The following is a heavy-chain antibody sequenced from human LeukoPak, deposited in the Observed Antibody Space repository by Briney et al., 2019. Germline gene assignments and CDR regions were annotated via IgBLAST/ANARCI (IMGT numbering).Heavy chain of an antibody. CDR1: GGSISSYS. Sequence: SETLSLTCTVSGGSISSYSWSWIRQPPGKGLEWIGYIYYSGSTNYNPSLKSRVTISVDTSKNQFSLKLSSVTAADTAVYYCARDDFYSPFDYWGQGTLVTVSS. D-gene: IGHD2-21*02. J-gene: IGHJ4*02. CDR3: ARDDFYSPFDY. CDR2: IYYSGST. V-gene: IGHV4-59*01.